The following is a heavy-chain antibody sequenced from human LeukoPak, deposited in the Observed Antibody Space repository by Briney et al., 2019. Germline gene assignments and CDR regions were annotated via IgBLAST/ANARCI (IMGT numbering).Heavy chain of an antibody. V-gene: IGHV4-39*01. Sequence: PSETLSLTCTVSGGSISSSSSTYYWGWVRQPPGKGLEWIGSIYYSGRTNYNPSLKSRATISVDTSKSQVSLRLTSVTAADTAVYYCARGLDDYDFWSGYFLDYWGQGTLVTVSS. D-gene: IGHD3-3*01. CDR2: IYYSGRT. CDR1: GGSISSSSSTYY. J-gene: IGHJ4*02. CDR3: ARGLDDYDFWSGYFLDY.